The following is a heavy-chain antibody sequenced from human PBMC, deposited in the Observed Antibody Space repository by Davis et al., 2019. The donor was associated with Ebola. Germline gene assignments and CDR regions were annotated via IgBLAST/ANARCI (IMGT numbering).Heavy chain of an antibody. Sequence: MPGGSLRLSCTVSGGSINNHHWSWIRQPPGRELEWIAYIYSGGGSYYNPSLKSRVTISVDTSKNQFSLKLNSVTAADTAVYYCARHSDYHDNNGQPTYNWFDPWGQGTLVAVSS. CDR2: IYSGGGS. CDR3: ARHSDYHDNNGQPTYNWFDP. J-gene: IGHJ5*02. D-gene: IGHD3-22*01. V-gene: IGHV4-59*08. CDR1: GGSINNHH.